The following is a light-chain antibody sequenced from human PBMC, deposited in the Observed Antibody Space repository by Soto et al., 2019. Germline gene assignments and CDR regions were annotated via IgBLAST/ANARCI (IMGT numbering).Light chain of an antibody. J-gene: IGLJ2*01. V-gene: IGLV2-14*03. CDR3: SSSTSTSTLV. CDR2: DVN. CDR1: SSDVGGYDS. Sequence: QSALTQPASVSGSPGQSITISCTGTSSDVGGYDSVSWYQQHPGKAPKLMIYDVNNRPSGVSNRFSGSKSGNTASLTISGLQTEDEADYYCSSSTSTSTLVFVGGTKLTVL.